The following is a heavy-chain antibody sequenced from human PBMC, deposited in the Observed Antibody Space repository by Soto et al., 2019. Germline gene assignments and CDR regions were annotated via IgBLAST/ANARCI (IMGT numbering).Heavy chain of an antibody. V-gene: IGHV3-23*01. CDR2: ISGSGGST. CDR1: GFTFSSYA. J-gene: IGHJ6*03. Sequence: PGGSLRLSCAASGFTFSSYAMSWVRQAPGKGLEWVSAISGSGGSTYYADSVKGRFTISRDNSKNTLYLQMNSLRAEDTAVYYCAAYSGYDAGAYYYYYMDVWGKGTTVTVSS. CDR3: AAYSGYDAGAYYYYYMDV. D-gene: IGHD5-12*01.